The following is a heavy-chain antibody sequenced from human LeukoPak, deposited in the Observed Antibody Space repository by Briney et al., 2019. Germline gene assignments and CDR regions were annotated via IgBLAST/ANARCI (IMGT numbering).Heavy chain of an antibody. J-gene: IGHJ4*02. Sequence: SETLSLTCTVSGGSISSYYWSWIRQPPGKGLEWIGYIYYSGSTNYNPSLKSRVTISVDTSKNQFSLKLSSVTAADTAVYYCARGPPVFYFDYWGQGTLVTVSS. V-gene: IGHV4-59*12. D-gene: IGHD3-10*01. CDR1: GGSISSYY. CDR2: IYYSGST. CDR3: ARGPPVFYFDY.